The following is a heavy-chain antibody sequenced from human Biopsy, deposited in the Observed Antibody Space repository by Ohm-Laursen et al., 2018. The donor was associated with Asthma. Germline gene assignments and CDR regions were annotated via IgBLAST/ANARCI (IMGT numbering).Heavy chain of an antibody. CDR1: GFTFDNYT. D-gene: IGHD2-21*02. V-gene: IGHV3-30*04. J-gene: IGHJ6*02. Sequence: SLRLSCAAFGFTFDNYTMHWVRQAPGKGLEWVTIISYDGRNTYYADSVGGRFTISRDNSKNTLFLQMGSLRPEDTAVYYCARGGLHYYEYYGMDVWGQGTTATVSS. CDR3: ARGGLHYYEYYGMDV. CDR2: ISYDGRNT.